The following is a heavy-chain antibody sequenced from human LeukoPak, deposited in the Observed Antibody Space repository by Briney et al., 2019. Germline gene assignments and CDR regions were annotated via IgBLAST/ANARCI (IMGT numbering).Heavy chain of an antibody. Sequence: PSETLSLTCTVSGYSISSGYYWGWIRQPPGKGLEWIGSIYHSGSTYYNPSLKSRVTISVDTSKNQFSLKLGSVTAADTAVYYCAREGGNKRSWAFDYWGQGTLVTVSS. CDR1: GYSISSGYY. CDR2: IYHSGST. J-gene: IGHJ4*02. CDR3: AREGGNKRSWAFDY. D-gene: IGHD1/OR15-1a*01. V-gene: IGHV4-38-2*02.